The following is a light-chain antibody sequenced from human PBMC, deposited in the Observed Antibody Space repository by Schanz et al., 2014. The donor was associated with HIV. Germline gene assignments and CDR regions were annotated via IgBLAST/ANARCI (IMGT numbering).Light chain of an antibody. Sequence: QSVPAQPPSVSGAPGQRVSISCTGNTSNIGAGYDVHWYLQLPGSAPKLLIFSNTYRPSGVPDRFSGSKSGTSASLAITGLQAEDEADYYCQSYDSSLSVLVFGGGTQLTVL. CDR3: QSYDSSLSVLV. CDR1: TSNIGAGYD. J-gene: IGLJ2*01. CDR2: SNT. V-gene: IGLV1-40*01.